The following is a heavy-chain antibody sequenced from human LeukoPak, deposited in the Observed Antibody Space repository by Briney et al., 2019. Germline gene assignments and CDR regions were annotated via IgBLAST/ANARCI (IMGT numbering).Heavy chain of an antibody. CDR2: ISSSSYI. D-gene: IGHD6-19*01. Sequence: GGSLRLSCAASGFTFSSYSMNWVRQAPGKGLEWVSSISSSSYIYYADSVKGRFTISRENGKNSLYLQMNSLRAEDKAVYYCAREVQWLGNYFDYWGQGTLVTGSS. V-gene: IGHV3-21*01. J-gene: IGHJ4*02. CDR3: AREVQWLGNYFDY. CDR1: GFTFSSYS.